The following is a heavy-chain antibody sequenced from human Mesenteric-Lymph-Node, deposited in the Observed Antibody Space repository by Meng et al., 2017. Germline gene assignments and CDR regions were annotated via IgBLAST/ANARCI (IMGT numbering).Heavy chain of an antibody. CDR1: GDSINTYY. V-gene: IGHV4-59*01. J-gene: IGHJ4*02. CDR2: IYYSGST. D-gene: IGHD2-2*01. CDR3: ARQIPAATKGRFDY. Sequence: SETLSLTCTVSGDSINTYYWSWIRQPPGKGLEWIGYIYYSGSTNYNPSLKSRVTISVDTSKNQFSLKLTSVTAADTAVYYCARQIPAATKGRFDYWGQGTRVTVSS.